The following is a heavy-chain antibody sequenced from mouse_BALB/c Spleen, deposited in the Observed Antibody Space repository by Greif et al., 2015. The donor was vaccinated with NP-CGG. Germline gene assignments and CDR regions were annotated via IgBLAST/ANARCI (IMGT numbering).Heavy chain of an antibody. V-gene: IGHV1-63*02. CDR1: GYTFTNYW. J-gene: IGHJ4*01. D-gene: IGHD2-1*01. CDR3: ARGGKRYAMDY. CDR2: IYPGGGYT. Sequence: SGAELVRPGTSVKISCKASGYTFTNYWLGWVKQRPGHGLEWIGDIYPGGGYTNYNEKFKGKATLTADTSSSTAYMQLSSLTSEDSAVYFCARGGKRYAMDYWGQGTSVTVSS.